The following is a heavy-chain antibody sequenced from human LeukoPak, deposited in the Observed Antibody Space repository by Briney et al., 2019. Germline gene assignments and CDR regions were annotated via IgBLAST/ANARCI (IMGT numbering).Heavy chain of an antibody. CDR3: ASARRYYDILTGYYTGYYYYGMDV. CDR1: GGSISSGDYY. V-gene: IGHV4-30-4*01. Sequence: PSETLSLTCTVSGGSISSGDYYWSWIRQPPGKGLEWIGYIYYSGSTYYNPSLKSRVTISVDTSKNQFSLKLSSVTAADTAVYYCASARRYYDILTGYYTGYYYYGMDVWGQGTTVTVPS. D-gene: IGHD3-9*01. J-gene: IGHJ6*02. CDR2: IYYSGST.